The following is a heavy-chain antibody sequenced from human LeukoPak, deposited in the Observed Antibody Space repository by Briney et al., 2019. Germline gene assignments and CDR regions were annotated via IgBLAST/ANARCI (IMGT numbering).Heavy chain of an antibody. CDR2: AYYNGET. V-gene: IGHV4-39*07. Sequence: SETLSLTCTVSGGSIISDSYYWAWIRQPPGKGLEWIGSAYYNGETYYNPSLKSRVTISVDTSKSQFSLKLTSVTAADTAIYFCARDSRYDSSGHAPWGQGSLVTVSS. D-gene: IGHD3-22*01. CDR1: GGSIISDSYY. CDR3: ARDSRYDSSGHAP. J-gene: IGHJ5*02.